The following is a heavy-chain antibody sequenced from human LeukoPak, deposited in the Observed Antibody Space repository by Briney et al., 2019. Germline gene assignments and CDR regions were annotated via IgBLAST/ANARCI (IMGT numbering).Heavy chain of an antibody. Sequence: PSETLSLTCAVSGGSISSGGYSWSWIRQPPGKGLEWIGYIYHSGSTNYNPSLKSRVTISVDRSKNQFSLKLSSVTAADTAVYYCARVHGARWYFDYWGQGTLVTVSS. J-gene: IGHJ4*02. D-gene: IGHD3-10*01. CDR1: GGSISSGGYS. V-gene: IGHV4-30-2*01. CDR3: ARVHGARWYFDY. CDR2: IYHSGST.